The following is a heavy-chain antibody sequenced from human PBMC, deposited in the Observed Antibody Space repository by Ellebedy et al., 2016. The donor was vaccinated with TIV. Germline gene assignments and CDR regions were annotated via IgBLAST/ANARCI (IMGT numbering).Heavy chain of an antibody. CDR1: GFTFSSYA. V-gene: IGHV3-23*01. CDR2: ISGTALST. J-gene: IGHJ4*02. Sequence: GGSLRLSXAASGFTFSSYAMSWVRQAPGKGLEWVSTISGTALSTYYADSVKGRFTISRDNSKHTLFLQMISLRAEDTAVYYCAKDRLATVPLAGTLDFWGQGALVTVSS. CDR3: AKDRLATVPLAGTLDF. D-gene: IGHD6-19*01.